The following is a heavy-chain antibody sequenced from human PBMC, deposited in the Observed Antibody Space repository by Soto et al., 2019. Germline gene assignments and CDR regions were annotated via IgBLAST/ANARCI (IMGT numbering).Heavy chain of an antibody. J-gene: IGHJ3*02. CDR2: ISAYNGNT. D-gene: IGHD6-19*01. CDR1: GYTFTSYD. V-gene: IGHV1-18*01. CDR3: ARAHFGVAGRSAFDI. Sequence: ASVKVSCKASGYTFTSYDINWMRQAPGQGLEWMGWISAYNGNTNYAQKLQGRVTMTTDTSTSTAYMELRSLRSDDTAVYYCARAHFGVAGRSAFDIWGQGTMVTVSS.